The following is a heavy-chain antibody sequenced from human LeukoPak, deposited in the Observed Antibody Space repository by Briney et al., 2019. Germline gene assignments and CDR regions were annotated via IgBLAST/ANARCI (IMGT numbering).Heavy chain of an antibody. Sequence: SEALSLTCTVSGGSISSYYWSWIRQPPGKGLEWIGYIYYSGSTNYNPSLKSRVTISVDTSKNQFSLKLSSVTAADTAVYYCARHTYYYDSSGQRAFNAFDIWGQGTMVTVSS. CDR3: ARHTYYYDSSGQRAFNAFDI. D-gene: IGHD3-22*01. CDR2: IYYSGST. V-gene: IGHV4-59*08. CDR1: GGSISSYY. J-gene: IGHJ3*02.